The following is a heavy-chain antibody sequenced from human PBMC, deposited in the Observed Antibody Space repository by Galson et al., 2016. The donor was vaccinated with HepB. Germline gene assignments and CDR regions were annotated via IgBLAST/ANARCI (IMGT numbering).Heavy chain of an antibody. V-gene: IGHV3-66*01. D-gene: IGHD3-16*01. Sequence: SLRLSCAASGFTVSNNYMNWVRQAPGKGPEFVAVIYSGGSTYYADSVRGRFTISRDNSKNTLYLQMNSLRAEDTAVYYWARKSDTSIYDGDYWGQGTLVTVSS. CDR3: ARKSDTSIYDGDY. J-gene: IGHJ4*02. CDR2: IYSGGST. CDR1: GFTVSNNY.